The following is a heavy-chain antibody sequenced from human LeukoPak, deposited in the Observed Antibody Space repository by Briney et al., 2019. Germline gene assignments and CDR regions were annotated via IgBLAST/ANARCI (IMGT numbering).Heavy chain of an antibody. D-gene: IGHD3-3*01. CDR3: ARAVTTIFGVVIDAFDI. V-gene: IGHV1-18*01. CDR2: ISAYNGNT. Sequence: ASVKVSCKASGYTFTSYGISWVRQAPGQGLEWMGWISAYNGNTNYAQKLQGRVTMTTDTSTSTAYMELRSLRSDDTAVYYCARAVTTIFGVVIDAFDIWGQGTMVTVSS. CDR1: GYTFTSYG. J-gene: IGHJ3*02.